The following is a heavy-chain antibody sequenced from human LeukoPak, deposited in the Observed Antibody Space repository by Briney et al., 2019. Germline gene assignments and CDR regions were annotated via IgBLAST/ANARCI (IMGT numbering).Heavy chain of an antibody. Sequence: SETLSLTCTVSGGSISSYYWSWIRQPPGKGLEWIGSIYYSGSTYYNPSLKSRVTISVDTSKNQFSLKLSSVTAADTAAYYCAREADTATASGAFDIWGQGTMVTVSS. V-gene: IGHV4-59*12. D-gene: IGHD5-18*01. J-gene: IGHJ3*02. CDR1: GGSISSYY. CDR3: AREADTATASGAFDI. CDR2: IYYSGST.